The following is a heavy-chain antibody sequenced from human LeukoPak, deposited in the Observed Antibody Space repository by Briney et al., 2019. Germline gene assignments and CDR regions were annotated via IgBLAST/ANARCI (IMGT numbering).Heavy chain of an antibody. CDR2: INHSGST. CDR1: GGSFSTYY. J-gene: IGHJ4*02. Sequence: PSETLSLTCAVYGGSFSTYYWSWIRQPPGKGLEWIGEINHSGSTNYNPSLKSRVTISVDTSKNQFSPKLSSVTAADTAVYYCARGGFYCGGDCYVDYWGQGTLVTVSS. CDR3: ARGGFYCGGDCYVDY. D-gene: IGHD2-21*02. V-gene: IGHV4-34*01.